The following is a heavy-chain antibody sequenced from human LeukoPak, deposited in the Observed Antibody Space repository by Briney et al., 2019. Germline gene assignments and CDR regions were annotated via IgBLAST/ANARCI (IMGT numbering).Heavy chain of an antibody. J-gene: IGHJ4*02. CDR2: IHYSGST. CDR3: ARRPINSVMFDY. CDR1: GNSISTYY. D-gene: IGHD3-16*01. V-gene: IGHV4-59*08. Sequence: SETLSLTCTVSGNSISTYYWSWIRQPPGKGLEWIGYIHYSGSTNYNPSLRSRVTISVDTSKNQFSLKLGSATAADTAVYFCARRPINSVMFDYWVQGTLVTVSS.